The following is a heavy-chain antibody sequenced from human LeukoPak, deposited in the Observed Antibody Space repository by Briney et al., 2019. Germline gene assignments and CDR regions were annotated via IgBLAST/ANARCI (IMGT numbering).Heavy chain of an antibody. J-gene: IGHJ3*02. V-gene: IGHV3-30-3*01. CDR2: ISYDGSNK. CDR3: ATTGITVVNGAFDI. D-gene: IGHD4-23*01. Sequence: GGSLRLSCAASGFTFSSYAMHWVRQAPGKGLEWVAFISYDGSNKYYPDSVRGRFTISRDNSKNTLFLQMSSLRAEDTAVYYCATTGITVVNGAFDIWGQGTMVTVSS. CDR1: GFTFSSYA.